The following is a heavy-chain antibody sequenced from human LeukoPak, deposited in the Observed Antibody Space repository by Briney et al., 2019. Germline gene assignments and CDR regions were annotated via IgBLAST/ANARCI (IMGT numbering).Heavy chain of an antibody. CDR1: GFTFDNFA. Sequence: PGGSLRLSCAASGFTFDNFAMPWVGHPPGKGLEWVSGISWNSGTVAYADSVKGRFTISRDNAKNSLYLQMNNLRTEDTALYYCARRTNNVMCFDYWGQGTLVTVSS. CDR2: ISWNSGTV. CDR3: ARRTNNVMCFDY. D-gene: IGHD2-21*01. V-gene: IGHV3-9*01. J-gene: IGHJ4*02.